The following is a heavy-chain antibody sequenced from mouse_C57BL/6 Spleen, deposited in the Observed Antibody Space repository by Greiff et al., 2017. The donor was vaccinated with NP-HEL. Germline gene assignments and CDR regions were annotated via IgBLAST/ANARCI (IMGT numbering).Heavy chain of an antibody. V-gene: IGHV1-26*01. CDR2: INPNNGGT. Sequence: EVQLQQSGPELVKPGASVKISCKASGYTFTDYYMNWVKQSHGKSLEWIGDINPNNGGTSYNQKFKGKATLTVDKSSSTAYMELRSLTSEDSAVYYLAREVPYGMDYWGQGTSVTVSS. J-gene: IGHJ4*01. CDR1: GYTFTDYY. CDR3: AREVPYGMDY.